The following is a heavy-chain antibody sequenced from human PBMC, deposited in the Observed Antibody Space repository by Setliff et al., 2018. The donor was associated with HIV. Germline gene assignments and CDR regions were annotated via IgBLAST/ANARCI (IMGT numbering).Heavy chain of an antibody. J-gene: IGHJ4*02. CDR1: GYSISSNDW. CDR2: AYHSGRT. V-gene: IGHV4-38-2*01. CDR3: VHSLLGAPMVDY. Sequence: SETLSLTCVVSGYSISSNDWWGWIRQSPGKGLEWIGNAYHSGRTYYNPSLKSRVAMSIDTSKNQFSLRLNSVTAADTAMYYCVHSLLGAPMVDYWGQGTLVTVSS. D-gene: IGHD3-16*01.